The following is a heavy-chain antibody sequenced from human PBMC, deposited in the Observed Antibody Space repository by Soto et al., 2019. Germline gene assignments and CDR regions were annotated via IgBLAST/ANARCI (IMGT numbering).Heavy chain of an antibody. V-gene: IGHV4-31*03. CDR1: GGSISSGGSY. CDR3: ARGALCGGDCYFFDY. Sequence: KSSETLSLTCTVSGGSISSGGSYWSWIRQHPGKGLEWIGYLYYSGSTYYNPSLKSRVTISVDTSKNQFSLKLSSVTAAATAVYYCARGALCGGDCYFFDYWGQRTMVTDSS. CDR2: LYYSGST. J-gene: IGHJ4*02. D-gene: IGHD2-21*02.